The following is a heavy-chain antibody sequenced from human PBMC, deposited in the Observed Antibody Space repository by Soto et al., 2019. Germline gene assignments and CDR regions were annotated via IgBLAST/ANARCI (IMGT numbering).Heavy chain of an antibody. V-gene: IGHV3-23*01. CDR3: AKVLLPYDILTGHDY. D-gene: IGHD3-9*01. Sequence: GGSLRLSCAASGFTFSSYAMSWVRQAPGKGLEWVPAISGSGGSTYYADSVKGRFTISRDNSKNTLYLQMNSLRAEDTAVYYCAKVLLPYDILTGHDYWGQGTLVTVSS. CDR1: GFTFSSYA. CDR2: ISGSGGST. J-gene: IGHJ4*02.